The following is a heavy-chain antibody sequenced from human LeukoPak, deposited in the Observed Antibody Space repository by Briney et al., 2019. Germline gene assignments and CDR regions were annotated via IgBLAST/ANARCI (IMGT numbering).Heavy chain of an antibody. CDR1: GVSISSGDYY. V-gene: IGHV4-30-4*01. CDR3: ASTYSSSWTLDY. CDR2: IYHSGST. D-gene: IGHD6-13*01. J-gene: IGHJ4*02. Sequence: PSETLSLTCTVSGVSISSGDYYWSWIRQPPGKGPEWIGYIYHSGSTYYNPSLKSRVTISVDTSKNQFSLKLSSVTAADTAVYYCASTYSSSWTLDYWGQGTLVTVSS.